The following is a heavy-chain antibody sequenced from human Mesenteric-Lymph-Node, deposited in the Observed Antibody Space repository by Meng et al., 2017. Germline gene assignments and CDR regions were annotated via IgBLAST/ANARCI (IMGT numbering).Heavy chain of an antibody. CDR2: ISWNSGSI. CDR3: AKDFALKYYYGSSGFYQDDYYCMEV. J-gene: IGHJ6*02. Sequence: SLKLSCAASGFTFDDYAMHWVRQAPEKGLEWVSGISWNSGSIGYADSVKGRFNISRDNSKNTLYLQMNSLRPEDTALYYCAKDFALKYYYGSSGFYQDDYYCMEVWGHGTTVTVSS. D-gene: IGHD3-22*01. CDR1: GFTFDDYA. V-gene: IGHV3-9*01.